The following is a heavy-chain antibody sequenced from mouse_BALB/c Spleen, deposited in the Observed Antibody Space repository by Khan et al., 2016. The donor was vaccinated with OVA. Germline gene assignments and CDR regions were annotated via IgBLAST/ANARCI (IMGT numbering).Heavy chain of an antibody. CDR3: ARGLNDYGSWFAY. J-gene: IGHJ3*01. Sequence: QIQLVQSGPELKKPGETVKISCKASGYTFTNFGMNWVKQAPGKALKWMGWLNTSTGEPTYADDFKGRFAFSLETSARTAYLRINNLKNEDRATDFCARGLNDYGSWFAYWSQGTLVTVSA. CDR1: GYTFTNFG. CDR2: LNTSTGEP. D-gene: IGHD1-1*01. V-gene: IGHV9-1*02.